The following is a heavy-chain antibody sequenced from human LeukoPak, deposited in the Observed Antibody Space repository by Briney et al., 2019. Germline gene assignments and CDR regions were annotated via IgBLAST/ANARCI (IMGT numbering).Heavy chain of an antibody. CDR2: IYYSGST. CDR1: GGSISSGGYY. Sequence: PSQTLSLTCTVSGGSISSGGYYWSWNRQHPGKGLEWIGYIYYSGSTYYNPSLKSRVTISVDTSKNQFSLKLSSVTAADTAVYYCARNRGTANWFDPWGQGTLVTVSS. V-gene: IGHV4-31*03. J-gene: IGHJ5*02. CDR3: ARNRGTANWFDP. D-gene: IGHD1-14*01.